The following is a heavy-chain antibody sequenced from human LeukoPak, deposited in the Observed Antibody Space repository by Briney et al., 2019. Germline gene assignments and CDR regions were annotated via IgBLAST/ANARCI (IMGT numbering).Heavy chain of an antibody. CDR1: GYTFTSYD. V-gene: IGHV1-8*03. CDR3: ARVWSGYLIDAFDI. CDR2: MNPNSGNT. J-gene: IGHJ3*02. D-gene: IGHD3-3*01. Sequence: ASVKVSCKASGYTFTSYDINWVRQATGQGLEWMGWMNPNSGNTGYAQKFQGRVTITRNTSIGTAYMELSSLRSEDTAVYYCARVWSGYLIDAFDIWGQGTMVTVSS.